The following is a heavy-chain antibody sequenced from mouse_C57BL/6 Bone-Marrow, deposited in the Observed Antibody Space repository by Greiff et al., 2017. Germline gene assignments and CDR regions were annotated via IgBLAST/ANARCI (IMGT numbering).Heavy chain of an antibody. CDR1: GFNIKNTY. CDR2: IDPANGNT. Sequence: VQLQQSVAELVRPGASVKLSCTASGFNIKNTYMHWVKQRPEQVLEGIGRIDPANGNTTYAPEFQGKATITADTVSNTDYLLLSSLTSEDTAIYYCARNYGNHGGFAYWGQGTLVTVSA. V-gene: IGHV14-3*01. D-gene: IGHD2-1*01. CDR3: ARNYGNHGGFAY. J-gene: IGHJ3*01.